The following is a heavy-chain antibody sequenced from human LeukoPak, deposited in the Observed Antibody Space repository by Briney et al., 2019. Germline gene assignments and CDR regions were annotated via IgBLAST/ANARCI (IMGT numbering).Heavy chain of an antibody. CDR3: ARDSGWRGDY. D-gene: IGHD6-19*01. Sequence: ASETLSLTCTVSGGSISSSSYYWGWIRQPPGKGLEWIGSIYYSGSTYYNPSLKSRVTISVDTSKNQFSLKLSSVTAADTAVYYCARDSGWRGDYWGQGTLVTVSS. CDR1: GGSISSSSYY. V-gene: IGHV4-39*07. J-gene: IGHJ4*02. CDR2: IYYSGST.